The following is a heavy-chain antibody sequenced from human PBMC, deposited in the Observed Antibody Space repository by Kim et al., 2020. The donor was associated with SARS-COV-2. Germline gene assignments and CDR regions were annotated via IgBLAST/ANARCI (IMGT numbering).Heavy chain of an antibody. V-gene: IGHV3-9*01. D-gene: IGHD3-10*01. Sequence: GGSLRLSCAASGFTFDDYAMHWVRQAPGKGLEWVSGISWNSGSIGYADSVKGRFTISRDNAKNSLYLQMNSLRAEDTALYYCAKDSANFYGSGPLCDYWGQGTLVTVSS. J-gene: IGHJ4*02. CDR2: ISWNSGSI. CDR1: GFTFDDYA. CDR3: AKDSANFYGSGPLCDY.